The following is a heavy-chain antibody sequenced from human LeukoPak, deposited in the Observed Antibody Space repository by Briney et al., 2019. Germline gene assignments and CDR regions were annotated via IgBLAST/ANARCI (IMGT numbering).Heavy chain of an antibody. Sequence: ETLSLTCTVSGGSISSYYMTWVRQAPGKGLEWVSVIYSGNRTKYADSVKGRFIISRDNSKNTLLFQMNSLRAEDTAVYYCARLTSGNGLDVWGQGTTVTVS. D-gene: IGHD3-3*01. CDR2: IYSGNRT. CDR1: GGSISSYY. CDR3: ARLTSGNGLDV. J-gene: IGHJ6*02. V-gene: IGHV3-66*04.